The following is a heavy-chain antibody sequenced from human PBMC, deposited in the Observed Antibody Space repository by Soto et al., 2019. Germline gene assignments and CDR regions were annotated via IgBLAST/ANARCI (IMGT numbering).Heavy chain of an antibody. CDR3: AREGVAPYYYYGMDV. D-gene: IGHD5-12*01. V-gene: IGHV1-18*01. CDR2: ISTYNGDT. J-gene: IGHJ6*02. Sequence: QVQLVQSGAEVKKPGASVKVSCKASGYTFTRSGISWVRQAPGQGLEWMGWISTYNGDTNYAQTFQGRVTMTTDKATITAYMELRTLRSDDTAVYYCAREGVAPYYYYGMDVWGQGTPVTVSS. CDR1: GYTFTRSG.